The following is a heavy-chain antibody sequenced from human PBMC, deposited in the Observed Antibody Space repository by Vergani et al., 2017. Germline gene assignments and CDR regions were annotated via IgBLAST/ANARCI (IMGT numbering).Heavy chain of an antibody. V-gene: IGHV3-21*01. CDR1: GFTFSSYS. D-gene: IGHD2-21*01. Sequence: EVQLVESGGGLVKPGGSLRLSCAASGFTFSSYSMNWVRQAPGKGLEWVSSISSSSSYIYYADSVKGRFTISRDNAKNSLYLQMNSLRAEDTAVYYCARNLAYCGGDCYSTYYYYYMDVWGKGTTVTVSS. J-gene: IGHJ6*03. CDR3: ARNLAYCGGDCYSTYYYYYMDV. CDR2: ISSSSSYI.